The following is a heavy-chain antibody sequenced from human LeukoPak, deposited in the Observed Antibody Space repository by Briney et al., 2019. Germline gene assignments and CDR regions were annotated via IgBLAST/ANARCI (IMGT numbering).Heavy chain of an antibody. V-gene: IGHV3-53*01. CDR1: GFTVSNNY. J-gene: IGHJ4*02. CDR3: AKEEAPYFDY. Sequence: GGSLRLSCAASGFTVSNNYMNWVCQAPGKGLVWVSLIYSGGDTSYADSVKGRFTISRDNSKNTLYLQMNSLRAEDTAVYYCAKEEAPYFDYWGQGTLVTVSS. CDR2: IYSGGDT.